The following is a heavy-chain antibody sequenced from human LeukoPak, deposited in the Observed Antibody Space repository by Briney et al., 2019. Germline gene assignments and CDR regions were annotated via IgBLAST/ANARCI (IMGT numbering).Heavy chain of an antibody. Sequence: KASETLSLTCTVSGGSISSYYWSWIRQPPGKGLEWIGYIYYSGSTNYNPSLKSRVTISVDTSKNQFSLKLSSVTAADTAVYYCARTDRHWSSVDPWGQGTLVTVSS. D-gene: IGHD2-8*02. V-gene: IGHV4-59*08. J-gene: IGHJ5*02. CDR2: IYYSGST. CDR1: GGSISSYY. CDR3: ARTDRHWSSVDP.